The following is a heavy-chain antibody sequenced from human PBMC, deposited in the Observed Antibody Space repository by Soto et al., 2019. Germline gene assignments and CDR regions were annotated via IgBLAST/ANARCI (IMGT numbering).Heavy chain of an antibody. CDR3: ARSPYGDYYYYYGIDV. V-gene: IGHV3-30-3*01. D-gene: IGHD4-17*01. CDR2: ISYDGSNK. J-gene: IGHJ6*02. Sequence: GGSLRLSCAASGFTFSSYAMHWVRQAPGKGLEWVAVISYDGSNKYYADSVKGRFTISRDNSKNTLYLQMNSLRAEDTAVYYCARSPYGDYYYYYGIDVWGQGTTVTVSS. CDR1: GFTFSSYA.